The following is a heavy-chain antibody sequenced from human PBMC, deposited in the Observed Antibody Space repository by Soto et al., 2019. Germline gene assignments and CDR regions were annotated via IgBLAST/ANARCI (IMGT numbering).Heavy chain of an antibody. CDR3: ARRRGYCSSTSCYAAFDI. J-gene: IGHJ3*02. Sequence: QVQLQESGPGLVKPSETLSLTCTVSGGSISSYYWSWIRQPPGKGLEWIGYIYYSGSTNYNPSLMSRVTISVDTSNNQFSLKLSSVTAADTAVYYCARRRGYCSSTSCYAAFDIWGQGTMVTVSS. V-gene: IGHV4-59*08. D-gene: IGHD2-2*01. CDR2: IYYSGST. CDR1: GGSISSYY.